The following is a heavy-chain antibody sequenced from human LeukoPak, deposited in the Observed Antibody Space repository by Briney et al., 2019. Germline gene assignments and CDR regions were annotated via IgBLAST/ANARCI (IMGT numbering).Heavy chain of an antibody. CDR2: IHYSGST. J-gene: IGHJ4*02. CDR3: ARTWDY. V-gene: IGHV4-61*01. CDR1: GGSVSSGPHY. Sequence: SETLSLTCTVSGGSVSSGPHYWSWIRQPPGKGLEWIAYIHYSGSTKYNPSLKSRLTISLDTSKNQFSLHRTSVTAADTAVYFCARTWDYWGQGTLVTVSS.